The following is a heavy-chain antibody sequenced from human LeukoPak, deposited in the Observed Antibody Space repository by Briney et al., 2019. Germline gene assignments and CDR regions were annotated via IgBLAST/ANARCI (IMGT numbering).Heavy chain of an antibody. CDR1: GGSISSSSYY. CDR3: ATPRGYSYGWWFDP. Sequence: SETLSLTCTVSGGSISSSSYYWGWIRQPPGKGLEWIGSIYYSGSTYYNPFLKSRVTISVDTSKNQFSLKLSSVTAADTAVYYCATPRGYSYGWWFDPWGQGTLVTVSS. V-gene: IGHV4-39*01. CDR2: IYYSGST. J-gene: IGHJ5*02. D-gene: IGHD5-18*01.